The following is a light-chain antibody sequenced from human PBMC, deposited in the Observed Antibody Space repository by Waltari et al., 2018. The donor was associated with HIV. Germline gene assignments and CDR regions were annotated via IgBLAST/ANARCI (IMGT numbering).Light chain of an antibody. CDR2: SNT. CDR1: SSNIGRNT. Sequence: QSVLTQSPSASGTPGQRVTISCSGSSSNIGRNTVNWYQQLPGTAPKLLSYSNTQRPSGVPDRCSGSKSGTSASLAISGLQSEDEADYYCAAWDDSLNGWVFGGGTKLTVL. J-gene: IGLJ3*02. CDR3: AAWDDSLNGWV. V-gene: IGLV1-44*01.